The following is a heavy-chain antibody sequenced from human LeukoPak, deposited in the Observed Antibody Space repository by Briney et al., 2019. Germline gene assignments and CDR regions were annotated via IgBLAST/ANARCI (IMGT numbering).Heavy chain of an antibody. CDR2: INPNSGGT. CDR1: GYTFTSYA. CDR3: ARDFRLRLGELSPKSDY. J-gene: IGHJ4*02. Sequence: ASVKVSCKASGYTFTSYAMNWVRQAPGQGLEWMGWINPNSGGTNYAQKFQGRVTMTRDTSISTAYMELSRLRSDDTAVYYCARDFRLRLGELSPKSDYWGQGTLVTVSS. D-gene: IGHD3-16*02. V-gene: IGHV1-2*02.